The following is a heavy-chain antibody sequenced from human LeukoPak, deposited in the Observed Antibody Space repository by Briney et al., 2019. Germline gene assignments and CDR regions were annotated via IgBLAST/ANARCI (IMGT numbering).Heavy chain of an antibody. D-gene: IGHD5-18*01. V-gene: IGHV4-59*01. CDR3: ARLLRSGYSYGFLDY. CDR2: IYYSGST. CDR1: GASISSYY. J-gene: IGHJ4*02. Sequence: SETLSLTCTVSGASISSYYWSWIRQPPGKGLEWIGYIYYSGSTNYNPSLKSRGTISVDTSKNQFSLKLSSVTAADTAVYFCARLLRSGYSYGFLDYWGQGTLVTVST.